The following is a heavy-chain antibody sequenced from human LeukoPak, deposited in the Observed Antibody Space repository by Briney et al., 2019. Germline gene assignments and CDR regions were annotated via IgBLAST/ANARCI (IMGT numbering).Heavy chain of an antibody. CDR3: ASERPSSSWYDF. CDR1: GFTFSSQW. V-gene: IGHV3-7*01. D-gene: IGHD6-13*01. J-gene: IGHJ5*01. CDR2: IHPDGSEK. Sequence: GGSLRLSCAASGFTFSSQWMTWVRQAPGKGLEWVADIHPDGSEKYYVGSVRGRFTISRDNAKNSLYLQMNSLRAEDTAVYYCASERPSSSWYDFRGQGTLVTVSS.